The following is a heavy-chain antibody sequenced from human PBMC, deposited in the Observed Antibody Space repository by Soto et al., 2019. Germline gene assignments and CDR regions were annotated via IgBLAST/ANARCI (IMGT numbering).Heavy chain of an antibody. CDR3: ARGPSSRSWYLDYYYGMDV. Sequence: QVQLVQSGAEVKKPGASVKVSCKASGYTFTSYGISWVRQAPGQGLEWMGWISAYNGNTNYAQKLQGRVTMTTDTATSTAYMELRSLRSDDTAVYYCARGPSSRSWYLDYYYGMDVWGQGTTVTVSS. CDR2: ISAYNGNT. CDR1: GYTFTSYG. V-gene: IGHV1-18*01. J-gene: IGHJ6*02. D-gene: IGHD6-13*01.